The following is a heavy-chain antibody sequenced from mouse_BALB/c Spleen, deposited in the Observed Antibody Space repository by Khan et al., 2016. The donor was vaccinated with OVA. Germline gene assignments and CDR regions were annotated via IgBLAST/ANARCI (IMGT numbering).Heavy chain of an antibody. CDR2: ISYSGVT. J-gene: IGHJ2*01. D-gene: IGHD1-1*01. CDR1: GYSITSGYA. CDR3: ARGKYYGYYFDY. V-gene: IGHV3-2*02. Sequence: VQLQQSGPGLVKPSQSLSLTCTVTGYSITSGYAWNWIRQFPGNKLEWMGYISYSGVTSYTPSLKSRISITRDTSKNPFFLQLNSVTTEDTATYYCARGKYYGYYFDYWGQGTTLTVSS.